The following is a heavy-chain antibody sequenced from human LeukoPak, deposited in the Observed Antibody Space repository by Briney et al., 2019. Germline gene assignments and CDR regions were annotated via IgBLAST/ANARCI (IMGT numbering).Heavy chain of an antibody. CDR3: ARVEVAVVAAAQTPKYGMDV. CDR2: IYYSGTT. CDR1: GGSISSGDYY. V-gene: IGHV4-30-4*01. D-gene: IGHD2-21*02. Sequence: PSETLSLTCTVSGGSISSGDYYWSWIRQPPGQGLEWIGYIYYSGTTSYSPSLKTRVTISIDTSKNQFSLKLSPVTAADTAVYYCARVEVAVVAAAQTPKYGMDVWGQGTTVTVSS. J-gene: IGHJ6*02.